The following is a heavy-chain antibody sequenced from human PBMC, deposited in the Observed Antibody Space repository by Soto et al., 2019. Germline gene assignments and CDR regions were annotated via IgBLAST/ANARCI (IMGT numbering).Heavy chain of an antibody. J-gene: IGHJ4*01. Sequence: HPGGYLRLSCAASGFTFSSYWMHWVRQVPGKGLLWVSRIDEYGSTINYADSVKGRFTISRDNARNTLYLEMNSLRAEDTALYYCTRDIGGKGAYWGPGTLVTVSS. D-gene: IGHD3-10*01. CDR3: TRDIGGKGAY. CDR1: GFTFSSYW. V-gene: IGHV3-74*01. CDR2: IDEYGSTI.